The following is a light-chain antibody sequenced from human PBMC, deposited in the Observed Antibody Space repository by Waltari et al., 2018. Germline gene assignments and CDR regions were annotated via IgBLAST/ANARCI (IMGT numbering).Light chain of an antibody. CDR2: KAS. CDR3: QQYTSYPYP. CDR1: QSISSW. J-gene: IGKJ2*01. V-gene: IGKV1-5*03. Sequence: DIQMTQSPSTLSASVGDRVTITCRASQSISSWLAWYQQKPGKAPKLLIYKASRLERGGPSRFSGSGSWTEFTLTISSLQPADFATYYCQQYTSYPYPFGQVTTLVIK.